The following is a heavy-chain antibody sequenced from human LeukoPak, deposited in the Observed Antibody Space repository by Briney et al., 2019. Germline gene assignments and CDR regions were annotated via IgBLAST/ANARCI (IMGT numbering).Heavy chain of an antibody. Sequence: SETLSLTCTVSGGSISSFYWSWIRQPPGKGLEWIGYIYYSGSTNYNPSLKSRVTISVDTSKNQFSLRLSSVTAADTAVYYCARLGYYGSGSYPDYWGQGTLVTVSS. CDR3: ARLGYYGSGSYPDY. CDR2: IYYSGST. V-gene: IGHV4-59*01. J-gene: IGHJ4*02. D-gene: IGHD3-10*01. CDR1: GGSISSFY.